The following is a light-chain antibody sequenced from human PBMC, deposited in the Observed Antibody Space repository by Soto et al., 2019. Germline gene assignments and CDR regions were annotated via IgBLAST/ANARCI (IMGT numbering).Light chain of an antibody. J-gene: IGKJ4*01. CDR3: QQSFSNYLT. CDR1: QNIRGF. CDR2: GTS. Sequence: DILMTQSPSSLSASVGDRVTITCRASQNIRGFLHWYQQKSGKVPRLLIYGTSHLESGVPSRFSGSGSGTDFTLTITGLQTEDSASYFCQQSFSNYLTFGGGTRVEVK. V-gene: IGKV1-39*01.